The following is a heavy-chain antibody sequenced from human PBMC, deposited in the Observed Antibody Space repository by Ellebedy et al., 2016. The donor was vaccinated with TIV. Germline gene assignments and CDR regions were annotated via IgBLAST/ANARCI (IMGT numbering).Heavy chain of an antibody. Sequence: GESLKISCAASGFSFRRYAMTWVRQAPGKGLEWVSGILANGGNKSYADSVKGRFTISRDNAKNTLYLRMNILRDKDTAMYYCARVIVVLNDAFEMWGQGTVVTVSS. CDR2: ILANGGNK. CDR3: ARVIVVLNDAFEM. D-gene: IGHD3-22*01. CDR1: GFSFRRYA. V-gene: IGHV3-23*01. J-gene: IGHJ3*02.